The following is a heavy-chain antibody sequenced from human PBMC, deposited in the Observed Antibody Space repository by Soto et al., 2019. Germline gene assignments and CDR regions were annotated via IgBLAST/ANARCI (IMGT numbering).Heavy chain of an antibody. CDR1: GFTFSSYG. Sequence: PGGSLRLSCAASGFTFSSYGMHWVRQAPGKGLEWVAVIWYDGSNKYYADSVKGRFTISRDNSKNTLYLQMNSLRAEDTAVYYCAKIPSSGWYNHYYYYGMDVWGQGTTVTVSS. CDR2: IWYDGSNK. D-gene: IGHD6-19*01. V-gene: IGHV3-33*06. CDR3: AKIPSSGWYNHYYYYGMDV. J-gene: IGHJ6*02.